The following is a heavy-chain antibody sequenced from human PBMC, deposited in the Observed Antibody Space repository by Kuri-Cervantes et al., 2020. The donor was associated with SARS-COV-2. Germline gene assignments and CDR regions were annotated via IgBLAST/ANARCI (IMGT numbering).Heavy chain of an antibody. CDR1: GFTFSSYS. D-gene: IGHD3-10*01. CDR2: ISSSSSYI. V-gene: IGHV3-21*04. Sequence: GGSLRLSCAASGFTFSSYSMNWVRQAPGKGLEWVSSISSSSSYIYYADSVKGRFTISRDNSQSTLYLHMNSLRAEDTAVFYCAKNPPRGYYGSESSNYFDYWGQGTLVTVAS. J-gene: IGHJ4*02. CDR3: AKNPPRGYYGSESSNYFDY.